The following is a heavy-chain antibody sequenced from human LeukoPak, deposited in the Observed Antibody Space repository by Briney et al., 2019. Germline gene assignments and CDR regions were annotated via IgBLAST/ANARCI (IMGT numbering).Heavy chain of an antibody. J-gene: IGHJ3*02. CDR1: GFTFSDYY. Sequence: GGSLRLSCAASGFTFSDYYMSWIRQAPGKGLEWVSYIDGRSSRINYADSVKGRFTISRDNAKNSLFLQMNSLTVEDTAVYYCASRVAFDIWGLGTMVTVSS. V-gene: IGHV3-11*01. CDR2: IDGRSSRI. D-gene: IGHD3-3*01. CDR3: ASRVAFDI.